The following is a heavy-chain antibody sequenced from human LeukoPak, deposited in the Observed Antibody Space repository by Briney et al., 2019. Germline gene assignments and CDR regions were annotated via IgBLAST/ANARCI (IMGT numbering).Heavy chain of an antibody. Sequence: SETLSLTCAVYGGSFSGYYWSWIRQPPGKWLEWIGEINHSGSTNYNPSLKSRVTISVDTSKNQFSLKLSSVTAADTAVYYCARGGDYRAWFDPWGQGTLVTVSS. CDR1: GGSFSGYY. D-gene: IGHD4/OR15-4a*01. CDR2: INHSGST. J-gene: IGHJ5*02. V-gene: IGHV4-34*01. CDR3: ARGGDYRAWFDP.